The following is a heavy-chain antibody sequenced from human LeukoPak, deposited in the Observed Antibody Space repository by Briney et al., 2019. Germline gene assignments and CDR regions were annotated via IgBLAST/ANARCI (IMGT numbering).Heavy chain of an antibody. Sequence: GGSLRLSCAASGFTFSYYSMNWVRQTPGKGLEWVSSIRSSSSSIYYADSVKGRFTISRDNAKNSLFLQMNSLRAEDTAVYYCVRDISSLTRGYSYGSHYYYGMDVRGQGTTVTVSS. D-gene: IGHD5-18*01. CDR3: VRDISSLTRGYSYGSHYYYGMDV. CDR2: IRSSSSSI. J-gene: IGHJ6*02. CDR1: GFTFSYYS. V-gene: IGHV3-21*01.